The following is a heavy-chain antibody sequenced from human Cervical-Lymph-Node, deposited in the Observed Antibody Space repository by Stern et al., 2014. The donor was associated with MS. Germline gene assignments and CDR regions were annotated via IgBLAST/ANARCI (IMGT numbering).Heavy chain of an antibody. D-gene: IGHD7-27*01. V-gene: IGHV4-59*01. J-gene: IGHJ4*02. CDR2: IYYSGST. CDR1: GGSISTYY. Sequence: VQLVESGPGLVKPSETLSLTCTVSGGSISTYYWSWIRQSPGKGLEWIGYIYYSGSTDYNPSLKSRVTISVDTSKNHFSLKLTSVTAADTAVYYCARSVGKGDYFDYWGQGTLVTVSS. CDR3: ARSVGKGDYFDY.